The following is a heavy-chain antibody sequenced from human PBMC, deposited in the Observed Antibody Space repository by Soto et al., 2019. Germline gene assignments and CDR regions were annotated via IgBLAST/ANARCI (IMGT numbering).Heavy chain of an antibody. CDR1: GFTFSSYA. Sequence: GGSLGLSCASSGFTFSSYAMVWVRQAPGKGLEWVSAISGSGGSTYYADSVKGRFTISRDNSKNTLYLQMNSLRAEDTAVYYCAKGRITGPTRYYFDYWGQGTLVTVSS. D-gene: IGHD1-1*01. CDR3: AKGRITGPTRYYFDY. J-gene: IGHJ4*02. V-gene: IGHV3-23*01. CDR2: ISGSGGST.